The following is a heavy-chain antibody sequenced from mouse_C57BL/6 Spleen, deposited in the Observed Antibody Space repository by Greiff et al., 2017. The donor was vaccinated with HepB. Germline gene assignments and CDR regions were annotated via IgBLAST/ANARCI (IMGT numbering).Heavy chain of an antibody. CDR3: ARYSNHGGFAY. V-gene: IGHV1-54*01. CDR1: GYAFTNYL. Sequence: VQLQQSGAELVRPGPSVKVSCKASGYAFTNYLIEWVKQRPGQGLEWIGVINPGSGGTNYNEKFKGKATLTADKSSSTAYMQLSSLTSEDSAVYFCARYSNHGGFAYWGQGTLVTVSA. D-gene: IGHD2-5*01. CDR2: INPGSGGT. J-gene: IGHJ3*01.